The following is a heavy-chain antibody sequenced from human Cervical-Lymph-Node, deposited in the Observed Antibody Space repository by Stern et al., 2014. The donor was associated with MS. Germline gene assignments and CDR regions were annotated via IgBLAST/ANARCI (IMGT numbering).Heavy chain of an antibody. J-gene: IGHJ1*01. V-gene: IGHV5-51*01. D-gene: IGHD3-10*01. CDR1: ENGFPTYG. Sequence: EVQLVESGAEVKKPGGLWKTSLRGPENGFPTYGTGWGARIPGKALEGWGSPFPGASDTRYSPSFQGQVTISADRSINTAYLQWSSLKASDTAMYYCARMWAVQGLRGNLPGYFQHWGQGTLVTVSS. CDR3: ARMWAVQGLRGNLPGYFQH. CDR2: PFPGASDT.